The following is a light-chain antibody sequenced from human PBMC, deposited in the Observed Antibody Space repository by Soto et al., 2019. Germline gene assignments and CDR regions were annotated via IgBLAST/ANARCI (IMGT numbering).Light chain of an antibody. CDR1: SSDVGGYDH. CDR3: CSFAGTNNYV. V-gene: IGLV2-8*01. Sequence: QSALTQPPSASGSLGQSVTISCTGTSSDVGGYDHVSWYQHHPGKAPKLMIFEVYKRPSGVPDRFSGSKTGNTASLTVSGLQAEDEAEYYCCSFAGTNNYVFGTGTKVTVL. CDR2: EVY. J-gene: IGLJ1*01.